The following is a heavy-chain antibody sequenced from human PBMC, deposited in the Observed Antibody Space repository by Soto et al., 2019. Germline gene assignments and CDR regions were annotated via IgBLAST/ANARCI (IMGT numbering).Heavy chain of an antibody. J-gene: IGHJ3*02. CDR3: PRSTPGNPFDI. CDR1: GFSFTSYT. CDR2: ISAGGRSI. Sequence: GGSLRLSCAASGFSFTSYTMNWVRQAPGKGLEWVASISAGGRSIYYADSLKGRSTVSRDKAKSSLYQQMNSLRAEDTTVHYRPRSTPGNPFDIWGQGTMVTVSS. V-gene: IGHV3-21*01. D-gene: IGHD3-10*01.